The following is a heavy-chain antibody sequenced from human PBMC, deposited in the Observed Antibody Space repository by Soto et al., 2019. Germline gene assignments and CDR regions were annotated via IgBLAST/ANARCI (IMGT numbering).Heavy chain of an antibody. CDR3: ARAPSATGWFDP. Sequence: TLSLTCAVSGGSISSGGYSWSWIRQPPGKGLEWIGYIYHSGSTYYNPSLKSRVTISVDRSKNQFSLKLSSVTAADTAVYYCARAPSATGWFDPWGQGTLVTVSS. J-gene: IGHJ5*02. CDR1: GGSISSGGYS. CDR2: IYHSGST. V-gene: IGHV4-30-2*01. D-gene: IGHD2-15*01.